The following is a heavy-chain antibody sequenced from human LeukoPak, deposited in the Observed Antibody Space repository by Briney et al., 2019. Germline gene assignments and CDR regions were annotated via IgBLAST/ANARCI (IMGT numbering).Heavy chain of an antibody. CDR2: INQSGST. J-gene: IGHJ3*02. Sequence: PSETLSLTCAVYGGSFSGYYWSWIRQPPGKGLEWIGEINQSGSTNYNPSLKSRVTISVDTSKNQFSLKLSSVTAADTAVYYCARGRMGAVDAFDIWGQGTMVTVSS. D-gene: IGHD1-26*01. CDR3: ARGRMGAVDAFDI. V-gene: IGHV4-34*01. CDR1: GGSFSGYY.